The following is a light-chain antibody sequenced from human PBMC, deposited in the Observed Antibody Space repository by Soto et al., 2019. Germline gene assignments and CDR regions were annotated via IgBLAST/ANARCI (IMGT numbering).Light chain of an antibody. CDR2: WAS. J-gene: IGKJ1*01. V-gene: IGKV4-1*01. CDR3: QQYYSTPRT. Sequence: DIVMTQSPDSLAVSLGERATINCKSSQSVLYSSNNKNYLAWYQQKPGQPPKLLIYWASTRESGVPDRFSGSGSGTDLTLPISSLQAEDVAVYYCQQYYSTPRTFGQGTKVEIK. CDR1: QSVLYSSNNKNY.